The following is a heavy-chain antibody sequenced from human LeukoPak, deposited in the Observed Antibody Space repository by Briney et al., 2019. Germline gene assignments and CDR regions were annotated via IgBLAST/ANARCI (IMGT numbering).Heavy chain of an antibody. CDR2: IYYSGST. Sequence: PSETLPLTCTVSGGSISSYYWSWIQQPPGKGLEWIGYIYYSGSTNYNPSLKSRVTISVDTSKNQFSLKLSSVTAADTAVYYCASGGWSYFDYWGQGTLVTVSS. CDR1: GGSISSYY. CDR3: ASGGWSYFDY. J-gene: IGHJ4*02. V-gene: IGHV4-59*01. D-gene: IGHD3-16*01.